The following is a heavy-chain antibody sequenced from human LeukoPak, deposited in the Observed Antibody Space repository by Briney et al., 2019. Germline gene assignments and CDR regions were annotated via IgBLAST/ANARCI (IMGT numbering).Heavy chain of an antibody. CDR3: AKDFGRNLGGPGY. CDR1: GFTFSTYT. V-gene: IGHV3-23*01. Sequence: GGSLRLSCAASGFTFSTYTMAWVRQAPGGGLEWVSGISDNGGRTYYADSVKGRFAISRDDSKSTLYLQMNCLRGEDTAVYYCAKDFGRNLGGPGYWGRGTLVIVSS. CDR2: ISDNGGRT. J-gene: IGHJ4*02. D-gene: IGHD3-10*01.